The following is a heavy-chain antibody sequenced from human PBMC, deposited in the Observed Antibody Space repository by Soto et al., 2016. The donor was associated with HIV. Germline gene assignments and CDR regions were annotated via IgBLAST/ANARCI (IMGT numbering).Heavy chain of an antibody. J-gene: IGHJ6*03. V-gene: IGHV3-48*04. Sequence: VQLVEAGGDLVKPGRSLRLSCTASGFMFNSYSMNWVRQAPGRGLEWISYISSTSSTIYYADSVKGRFTISRDNAKNSLYLRMNGLTAEDTAVYYCARDKDTNYDRYHYYYMDVWGKGTTVTVSS. CDR3: ARDKDTNYDRYHYYYMDV. CDR1: GFMFNSYS. CDR2: ISSTSSTI. D-gene: IGHD3-3*01.